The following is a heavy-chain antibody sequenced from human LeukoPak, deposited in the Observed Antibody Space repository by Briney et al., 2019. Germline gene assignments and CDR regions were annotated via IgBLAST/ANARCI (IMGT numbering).Heavy chain of an antibody. V-gene: IGHV3-23*01. J-gene: IGHJ4*02. D-gene: IGHD6-19*01. CDR1: GFTFSSYA. Sequence: GGSLRLSCAASGFTFSSYAMSWVRQAPGKGLEWVSAISGSGAGTFYADSVKGRFTISRDNSENTLYLQMNSLRDEDTAVYYCASAGSGLYWGQGTLVTVSS. CDR3: ASAGSGLY. CDR2: ISGSGAGT.